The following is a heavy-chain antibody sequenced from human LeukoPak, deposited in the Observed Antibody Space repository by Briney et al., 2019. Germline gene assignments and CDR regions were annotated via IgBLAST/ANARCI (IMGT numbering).Heavy chain of an antibody. CDR2: IYPGDSDT. D-gene: IGHD1-26*01. Sequence: GESLKISCKGSAYRFANYWNGWVRQMPGKGLEWMGIIYPGDSDTRYSPSFAGQVTISAAKSISTAHLQCSSLKASDSALYYCARLAGSYPGSPFDYWGQGTLVTVSS. V-gene: IGHV5-51*01. CDR1: AYRFANYW. J-gene: IGHJ4*02. CDR3: ARLAGSYPGSPFDY.